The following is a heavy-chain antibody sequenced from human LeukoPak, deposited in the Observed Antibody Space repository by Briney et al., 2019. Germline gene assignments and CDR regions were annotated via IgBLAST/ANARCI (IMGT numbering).Heavy chain of an antibody. CDR1: GGSISSYY. V-gene: IGHV4-59*01. Sequence: SETLSLTCTVSGGSISSYYWSWLRQPPGKGLEWIGYIYYSGSTNYDPSLKSRVTISVDTSKNQFSLKLSSVTAADTAVCYCARVGSGWYDYWGQGTLVTVSS. CDR3: ARVGSGWYDY. J-gene: IGHJ4*02. D-gene: IGHD6-19*01. CDR2: IYYSGST.